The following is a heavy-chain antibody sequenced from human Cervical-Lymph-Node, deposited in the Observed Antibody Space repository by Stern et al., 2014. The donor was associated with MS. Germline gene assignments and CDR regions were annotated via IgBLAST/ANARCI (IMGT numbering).Heavy chain of an antibody. D-gene: IGHD3-16*01. CDR1: GYIFTAYA. Sequence: VKLVQSGSELKKPGASVNVSCTAAGYIFTAYAMNWVRQAPGQGLEWMGWINTKTGNPTYAQGFTGRFVFSVDSSVRHAFVQVNSLKAEDTAVYYCARGSDGAAMPYWGRGSLVTASP. V-gene: IGHV7-4-1*02. J-gene: IGHJ4*02. CDR2: INTKTGNP. CDR3: ARGSDGAAMPY.